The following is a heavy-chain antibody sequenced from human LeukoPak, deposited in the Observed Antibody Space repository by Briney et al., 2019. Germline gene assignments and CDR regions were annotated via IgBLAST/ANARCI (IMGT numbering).Heavy chain of an antibody. CDR1: GFNSEDHA. Sequence: PGRSLRLSCVVSGFNSEDHAMHWVRQAPGKGLEWVSGIYWSSSGTGYADSVKGRFTVSRDSAKNSLYLQMNSLRPEDTASYYCVKDMNPGGADVWGQGTTVTVSS. V-gene: IGHV3-9*02. D-gene: IGHD3-10*01. CDR2: IYWSSSGT. J-gene: IGHJ6*02. CDR3: VKDMNPGGADV.